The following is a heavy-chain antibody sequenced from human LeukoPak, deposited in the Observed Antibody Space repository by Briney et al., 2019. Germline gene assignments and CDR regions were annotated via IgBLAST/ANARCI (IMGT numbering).Heavy chain of an antibody. CDR1: GLSFSNYL. D-gene: IGHD1-26*01. CDR3: SRNLSGTNYAIFDY. V-gene: IGHV3-7*01. J-gene: IGHJ4*02. CDR2: IYQDCSEK. Sequence: GGSLRLSCAGSGLSFSNYLMSWVSQAPGKGPEWVANIYQDCSEKSYVDSVKGRFSISRDNAKNTVFLQMNSLRADDTALYYCSRNLSGTNYAIFDYWGQGTLVTVSS.